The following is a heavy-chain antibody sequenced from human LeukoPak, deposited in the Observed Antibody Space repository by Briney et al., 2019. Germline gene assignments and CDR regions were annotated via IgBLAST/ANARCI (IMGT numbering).Heavy chain of an antibody. CDR2: ISGSGGST. D-gene: IGHD3-22*01. CDR1: GFTFSSYA. Sequence: PGGSLRLSCAASGFTFSSYAMSWVRQAPGKGLEWVSAISGSGGSTYYADSVKGRFTISRDNSKNTLYLQMNSLRAEDTAVYYCAIARHYYDSSALDYWGQGTLVTVSS. CDR3: AIARHYYDSSALDY. J-gene: IGHJ4*02. V-gene: IGHV3-23*01.